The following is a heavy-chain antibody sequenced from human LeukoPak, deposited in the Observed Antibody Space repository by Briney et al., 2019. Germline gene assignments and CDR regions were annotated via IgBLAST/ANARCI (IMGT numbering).Heavy chain of an antibody. CDR1: GFTFSHFW. CDR2: IKKTGSET. D-gene: IGHD2-15*01. J-gene: IGHJ4*02. Sequence: GGSLGLSCAASGFTFSHFWMSWVRQAPGKGLEWVAYIKKTGSETYYVDSVKGRFTITRDNTRNSLFPQMYSLRAEDTAVYFCAREDGYCSGGNCYSYFDSWGQGTLVTVSS. V-gene: IGHV3-7*01. CDR3: AREDGYCSGGNCYSYFDS.